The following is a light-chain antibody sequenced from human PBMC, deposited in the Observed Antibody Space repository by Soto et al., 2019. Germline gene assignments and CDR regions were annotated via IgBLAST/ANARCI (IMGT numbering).Light chain of an antibody. J-gene: IGLJ3*02. Sequence: QSVLTQPPSVSGAPGQRVTISCTGSSSNIGAGYDVHWYHQFPGTAPKLIIYGNSNRPSGVPDRFPGSKSGTSASLAITGLQAEDEADYYCQSFDTSLSVWVFGGGTKLTVL. CDR1: SSNIGAGYD. CDR2: GNS. CDR3: QSFDTSLSVWV. V-gene: IGLV1-40*01.